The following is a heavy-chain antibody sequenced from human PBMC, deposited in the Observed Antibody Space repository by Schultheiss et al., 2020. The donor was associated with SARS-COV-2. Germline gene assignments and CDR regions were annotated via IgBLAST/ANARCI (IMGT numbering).Heavy chain of an antibody. V-gene: IGHV4-61*08. J-gene: IGHJ4*02. CDR3: ARVGAKGIAAAGQIDY. Sequence: SETLSLTCTVSGGSISSGGYYWSWIRQHPGKGLEWIGYIYYSGGTNYNPSLKSRVTISVDTSKNQFSLKLSSVTAADTAVYYCARVGAKGIAAAGQIDYWGQGTLVTVSS. CDR1: GGSISSGGYY. D-gene: IGHD6-13*01. CDR2: IYYSGGT.